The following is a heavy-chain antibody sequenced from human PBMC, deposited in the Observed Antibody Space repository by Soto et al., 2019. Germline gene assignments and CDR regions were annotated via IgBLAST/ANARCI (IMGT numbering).Heavy chain of an antibody. D-gene: IGHD2-21*02. J-gene: IGHJ4*02. CDR2: IVVGSGNT. Sequence: SVKVSCKASGFTFTSSAVQWVRQARGQRLEWIGWIVVGSGNTNYAQKFQERVTITRDMSTSTAYMELSSLRSEDTAVYYCAADQCGGDCPFYWGQGTLVTVSS. CDR1: GFTFTSSA. V-gene: IGHV1-58*01. CDR3: AADQCGGDCPFY.